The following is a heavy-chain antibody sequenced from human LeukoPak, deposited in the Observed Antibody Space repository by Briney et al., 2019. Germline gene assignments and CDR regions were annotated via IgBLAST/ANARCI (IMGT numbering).Heavy chain of an antibody. CDR1: GFTFDGYA. D-gene: IGHD2-2*02. V-gene: IGHV3-9*01. CDR3: AKVLDCSSTSCYTADPANCPDY. Sequence: PGRSLRLSCAASGFTFDGYAMHWVRQAPGKGLEWVSGISWNSGSIGYADSVKGRFTISRDNAKNSLYLQMNSLRAEDTAVYYCAKVLDCSSTSCYTADPANCPDYWGQGTLVTVSS. J-gene: IGHJ4*02. CDR2: ISWNSGSI.